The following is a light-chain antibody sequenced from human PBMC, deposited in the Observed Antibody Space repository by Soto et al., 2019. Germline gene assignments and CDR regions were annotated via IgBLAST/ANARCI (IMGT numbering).Light chain of an antibody. J-gene: IGKJ1*01. CDR3: QQYNCYSWT. V-gene: IGKV1-5*03. Sequence: IKMNHSPSTLSATVGDRVTITCRASQSISSWLAWYQQKPGKAPKLLIYKASSLESGVPSRFSGSGSGTAGTITISSLQPDDCETYDCQQYNCYSWTFGQGTMVDIK. CDR2: KAS. CDR1: QSISSW.